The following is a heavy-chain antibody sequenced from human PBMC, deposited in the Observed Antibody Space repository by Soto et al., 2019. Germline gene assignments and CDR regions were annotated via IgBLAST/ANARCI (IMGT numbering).Heavy chain of an antibody. D-gene: IGHD3-9*01. CDR1: GFTFDDYA. CDR3: ARLARAFDP. Sequence: GGSLRLSCAASGFTFDDYAMHWVRQAPGKGLEWVSGISWNSGSIGYADSVKGRFTISRDNAKNSLYLQMNSLRAEDTALYYCARLARAFDPWGQGTLVTVSS. V-gene: IGHV3-9*01. J-gene: IGHJ5*02. CDR2: ISWNSGSI.